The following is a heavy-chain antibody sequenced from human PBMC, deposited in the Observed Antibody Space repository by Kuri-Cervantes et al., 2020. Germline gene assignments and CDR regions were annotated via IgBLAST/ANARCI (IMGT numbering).Heavy chain of an antibody. J-gene: IGHJ4*02. CDR3: AKVLAVAGGGELDY. CDR2: ISYDGSNE. V-gene: IGHV3-30*18. Sequence: GESLKISCAASGFTFSHYGMHWVRQAPGKGLEWVAIISYDGSNEYYADSVKGRFTISRDNSKNTVYLQMSSLRADDTAVYYCAKVLAVAGGGELDYWGQGTLVTVSS. CDR1: GFTFSHYG. D-gene: IGHD6-19*01.